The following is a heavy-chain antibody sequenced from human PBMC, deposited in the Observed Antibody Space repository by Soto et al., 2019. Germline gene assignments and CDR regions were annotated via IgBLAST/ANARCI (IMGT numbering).Heavy chain of an antibody. CDR1: GFSLTNKGVG. Sequence: QITLKESGPPLVKPTQTLTLTCNFSGFSLTNKGVGVGWIRQPPRKALEWLGIIYWDDDKRYRPSLNNRLTINQGNPKNPVGPNNTQVDTVDTATYYLSPPHANSGFRLGVGPWGQGTLVTVSS. CDR3: SPPHANSGFRLGVGP. D-gene: IGHD3-16*01. J-gene: IGHJ5*02. V-gene: IGHV2-5*02. CDR2: IYWDDDK.